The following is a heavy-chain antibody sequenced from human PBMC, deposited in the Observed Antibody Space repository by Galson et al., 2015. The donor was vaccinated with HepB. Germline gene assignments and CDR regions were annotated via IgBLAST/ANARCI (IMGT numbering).Heavy chain of an antibody. J-gene: IGHJ6*02. CDR3: AREGVYADYVGFAQYFGADV. CDR1: GYRFASHG. CDR2: ISVRNGDT. V-gene: IGHV1-18*04. D-gene: IGHD4-17*01. Sequence: SVKVSCKASGYRFASHGISWVRQAPGQGLEWMGWISVRNGDTKYAQKVEDRILMTIDTSTNTVYMELRSLTSDDTAVYYCAREGVYADYVGFAQYFGADVWGQGTTVIVSS.